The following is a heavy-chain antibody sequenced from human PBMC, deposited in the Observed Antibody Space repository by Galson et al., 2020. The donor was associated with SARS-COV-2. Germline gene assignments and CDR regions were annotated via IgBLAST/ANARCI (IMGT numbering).Heavy chain of an antibody. CDR2: ISYDGSNK. Sequence: TGGSLRLSCAASGFTFSSYAMHWVRQAPGKGLEWVAVISYDGSNKYFADSVKGRFTISRDNSKNTLYLQMNSLRAEDTAVFYCARDLSGGYVGWFDAWGQGTLVTVSS. CDR1: GFTFSSYA. J-gene: IGHJ5*02. V-gene: IGHV3-30-3*01. D-gene: IGHD5-12*01. CDR3: ARDLSGGYVGWFDA.